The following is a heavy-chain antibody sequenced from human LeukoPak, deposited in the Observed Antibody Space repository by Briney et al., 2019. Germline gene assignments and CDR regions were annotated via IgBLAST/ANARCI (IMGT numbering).Heavy chain of an antibody. CDR2: ISYSGTT. CDR3: ARVDAGYYYGSGSYCFDY. CDR1: GGSISSSSFY. D-gene: IGHD3-10*01. V-gene: IGHV4-39*01. J-gene: IGHJ4*02. Sequence: SETLSLTCTVSGGSISSSSFYWGWLRQPPGKGLEWIGTISYSGTTYYNPSLKSPMTMSVGPSKNQFSLKLSSVTAADTGVYYCARVDAGYYYGSGSYCFDYWGQGTLVTVSS.